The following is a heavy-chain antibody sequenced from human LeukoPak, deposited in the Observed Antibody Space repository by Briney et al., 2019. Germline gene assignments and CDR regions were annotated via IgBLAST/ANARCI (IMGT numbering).Heavy chain of an antibody. V-gene: IGHV3-7*01. D-gene: IGHD3-10*01. CDR1: GLTFSNYW. J-gene: IGHJ4*02. CDR2: IKEDGSDK. Sequence: GGSLRLSCAVSGLTFSNYWMSWVRQAPGKGLEWVANIKEDGSDKYYVDSVEGRFAISRDNAKNTVYLQMNSLRVEDTAVFYCARGGSPFYWGRGTPVTVSS. CDR3: ARGGSPFY.